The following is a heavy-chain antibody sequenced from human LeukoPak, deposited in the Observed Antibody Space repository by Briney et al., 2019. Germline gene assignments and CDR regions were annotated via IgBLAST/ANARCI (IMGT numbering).Heavy chain of an antibody. CDR1: GFTFSNYA. J-gene: IGHJ3*02. CDR2: ISYDGSNK. Sequence: GGSLRLSCAASGFTFSNYALHWVRQAPGKGLEWVAVISYDGSNKYYADSVKGRFTISRDNSENTLYLQTNSLRAEGTAVYYCVLTVVNAFDIWGQGTLVTVSS. V-gene: IGHV3-30-3*01. D-gene: IGHD2-21*02. CDR3: VLTVVNAFDI.